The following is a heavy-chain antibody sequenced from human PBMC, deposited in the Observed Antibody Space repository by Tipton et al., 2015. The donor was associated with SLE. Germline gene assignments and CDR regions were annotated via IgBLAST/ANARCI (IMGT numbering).Heavy chain of an antibody. V-gene: IGHV3-64*02. D-gene: IGHD3-10*01. CDR2: ISGNGDKT. J-gene: IGHJ1*01. CDR1: GFAFNDYI. CDR3: ATGGLWFGDSPANYFDG. Sequence: SLRLSCAASGFAFNDYILHWVRQAPGKGLEYVSAISGNGDKTYYADSVKGRFTISRDNSKNTVYLQMGSLRTEDLAVYHCATGGLWFGDSPANYFDGWGQGTLVTVSS.